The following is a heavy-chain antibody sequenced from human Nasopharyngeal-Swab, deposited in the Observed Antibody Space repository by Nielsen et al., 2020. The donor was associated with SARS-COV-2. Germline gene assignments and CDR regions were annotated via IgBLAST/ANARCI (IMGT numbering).Heavy chain of an antibody. CDR3: AKSSDGGSGWYYPPFDY. CDR2: INPSGGST. D-gene: IGHD6-19*01. J-gene: IGHJ4*02. V-gene: IGHV1-46*01. CDR1: GYTFTSYY. Sequence: ASVKVSCKASGYTFTSYYMHWVRQAPGQGLEWMGIINPSGGSTSYAQKFQGRVTMTRDTSTSTVYMELSSLRSEDTAVYYCAKSSDGGSGWYYPPFDYWGQGTLVTVSS.